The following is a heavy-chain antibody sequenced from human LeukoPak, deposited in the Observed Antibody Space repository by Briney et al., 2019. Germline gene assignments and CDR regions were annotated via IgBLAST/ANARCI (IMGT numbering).Heavy chain of an antibody. Sequence: SQTLSLTCAVSGGSISSGGYSLSWIRQPPGKGLEWIGYIYHSGSTYYNPSLKSRVTISVDRSKNQFSLKLSSVTAADTAVYYCARGNYYDSSAAFDIWGQGTMVTVSS. J-gene: IGHJ3*02. CDR3: ARGNYYDSSAAFDI. V-gene: IGHV4-30-2*01. D-gene: IGHD3-22*01. CDR1: GGSISSGGYS. CDR2: IYHSGST.